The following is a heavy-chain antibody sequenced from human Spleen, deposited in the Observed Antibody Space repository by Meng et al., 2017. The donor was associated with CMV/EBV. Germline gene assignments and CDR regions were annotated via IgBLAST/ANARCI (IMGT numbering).Heavy chain of an antibody. CDR3: ARLQDIVVVPAAYSWFDP. D-gene: IGHD2-2*01. Sequence: SVKVSCKASGGTFGNYGISWVRQAPGQGLEWMGGSIPMFGSTNYAQKFQGRVTITTDESTGTAYMELSRLRSDDTAVYYCARLQDIVVVPAAYSWFDPWGQGTLVTVSS. J-gene: IGHJ5*02. CDR2: SIPMFGST. V-gene: IGHV1-69*05. CDR1: GGTFGNYG.